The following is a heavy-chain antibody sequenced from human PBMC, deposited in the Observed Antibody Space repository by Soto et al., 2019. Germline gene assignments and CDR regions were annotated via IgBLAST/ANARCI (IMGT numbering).Heavy chain of an antibody. V-gene: IGHV4-31*03. CDR3: ASTDYVAYYMDV. J-gene: IGHJ6*03. D-gene: IGHD3-10*02. Sequence: QVQLQESGPGLVKPSQTLSLTCSVSGGSISSGYYWTWIRQHPGKGLEWIGYIYYSGNTYYNPSLKSRVTISVDTSTNQFSLKLSSVTAADTAVYYCASTDYVAYYMDVWGQGTTVTVSS. CDR1: GGSISSGYY. CDR2: IYYSGNT.